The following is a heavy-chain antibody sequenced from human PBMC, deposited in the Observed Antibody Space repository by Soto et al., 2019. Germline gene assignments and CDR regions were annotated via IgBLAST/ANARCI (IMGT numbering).Heavy chain of an antibody. CDR3: ARESEDLTSNFDY. CDR2: ISSTTNYI. V-gene: IGHV3-21*06. J-gene: IGHJ4*02. CDR1: GFTFTRYS. Sequence: VRLSCAASGFTFTRYSMNWVRQAPGKGLEWVSSISSTTNYIYYGDSMKGRFTISRDNAKNSLYLEMNSLRAEDTAVYYCARESEDLTSNFDYWGQGTLVTVSS.